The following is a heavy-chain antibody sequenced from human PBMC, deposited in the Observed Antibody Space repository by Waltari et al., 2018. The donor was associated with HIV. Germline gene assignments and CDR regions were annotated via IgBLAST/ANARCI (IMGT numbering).Heavy chain of an antibody. Sequence: LQLQESGPGLVKPSETLSLTCSVSGGSISSSKYYWSWVRQSPGKGRPWVGNGFYKGSRKYKPPLKSRVAIAVDTSTTQVFLTVYSVTAADTATYFCARDQRGDYNFWSLPNHNYGMDVWGQGIAVTVSS. V-gene: IGHV4-39*02. CDR1: GGSISSSKYY. CDR3: ARDQRGDYNFWSLPNHNYGMDV. CDR2: GFYKGSR. J-gene: IGHJ6*02. D-gene: IGHD3-3*01.